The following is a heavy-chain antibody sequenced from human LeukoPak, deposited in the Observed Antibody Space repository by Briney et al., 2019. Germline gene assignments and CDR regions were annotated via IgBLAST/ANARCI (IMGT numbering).Heavy chain of an antibody. D-gene: IGHD1-26*01. CDR3: ARVRGSSGSYEYYHYMDV. CDR2: IYTSGST. Sequence: SETLSLTCAVYGGSFSGYYWSWIRQPPGKGLEWIGRIYTSGSTNYNPSLKSRVTMSVDTSKKQFSLKLSSVTAADTAVYYCARVRGSSGSYEYYHYMDVWGKGTTVTISS. J-gene: IGHJ6*03. V-gene: IGHV4-59*10. CDR1: GGSFSGYY.